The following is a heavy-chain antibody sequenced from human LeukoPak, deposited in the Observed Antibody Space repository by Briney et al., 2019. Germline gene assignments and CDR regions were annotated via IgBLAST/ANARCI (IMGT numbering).Heavy chain of an antibody. Sequence: PGGSLRLSCAASGFTFISYDMNWVRQAPGKGLEWVSYISSSSTIYYADSVKGRFTISRDNAKNSLYLQMNSLRAEDTAVYYCAKSGTAAAGTDLDYWGQGTLVTVSS. CDR2: ISSSSTI. CDR1: GFTFISYD. CDR3: AKSGTAAAGTDLDY. J-gene: IGHJ4*02. D-gene: IGHD6-13*01. V-gene: IGHV3-48*04.